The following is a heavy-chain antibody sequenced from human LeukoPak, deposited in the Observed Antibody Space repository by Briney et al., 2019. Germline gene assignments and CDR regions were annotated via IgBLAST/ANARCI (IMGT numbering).Heavy chain of an antibody. CDR3: ARVTSGSSYRPFDY. Sequence: GGSLRLSCAASGFTFSNYWMSWVRQAPGNGLEWVANIKEDESEKNYVDSVKGRFTISRDSAKNSLYLQMNSLRAEDTAVYYCARVTSGSSYRPFDYWGQGTLVTVSS. CDR1: GFTFSNYW. D-gene: IGHD3-10*01. V-gene: IGHV3-7*01. J-gene: IGHJ4*02. CDR2: IKEDESEK.